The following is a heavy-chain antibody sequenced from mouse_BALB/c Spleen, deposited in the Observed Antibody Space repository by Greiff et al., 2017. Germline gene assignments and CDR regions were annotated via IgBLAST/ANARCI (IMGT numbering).Heavy chain of an antibody. CDR3: ARPVYYYGSSGAMDY. CDR2: INPDSSTI. CDR1: GFDFSRYW. V-gene: IGHV4-1*02. D-gene: IGHD1-1*01. J-gene: IGHJ4*01. Sequence: EVMLVESGGGLVQPGGSLKLSCAASGFDFSRYWMSWVRQAPGKGLEWIGEINPDSSTINYTPSLKDKFIISRDNAKNTLYLQMSKVRSEDTALYYCARPVYYYGSSGAMDYWGQGTSVTVSS.